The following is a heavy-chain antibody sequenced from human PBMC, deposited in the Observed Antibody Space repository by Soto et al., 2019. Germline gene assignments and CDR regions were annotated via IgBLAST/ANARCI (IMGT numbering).Heavy chain of an antibody. CDR1: GYTFPSYG. Sequence: QVHLVQSGAEVKKPGASVKVSCKASGYTFPSYGISWIRQAPGQGLVWMGWISAHNGHTKYTQNFQGRVTMTTDISTSTAHMELRGLRSDDTAVYYCARDGGSWHDHWGHGTLVTVSS. D-gene: IGHD2-15*01. CDR3: ARDGGSWHDH. V-gene: IGHV1-18*01. CDR2: ISAHNGHT. J-gene: IGHJ4*01.